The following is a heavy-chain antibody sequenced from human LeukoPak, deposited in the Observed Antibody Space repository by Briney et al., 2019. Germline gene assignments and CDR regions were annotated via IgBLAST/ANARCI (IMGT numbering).Heavy chain of an antibody. J-gene: IGHJ4*02. CDR3: AREGDWAGTAH. Sequence: SQTLSLTCAISGDSVSSKRATGDWIRQSPSRGLEWLGRTFLRSKWSTNYAESVRSRITITPDTSKNQFYLQLRSVTPEDTAVYYCAREGDWAGTAHWSQGALVTVSS. CDR1: GDSVSSKRAT. CDR2: TFLRSKWST. V-gene: IGHV6-1*01. D-gene: IGHD3/OR15-3a*01.